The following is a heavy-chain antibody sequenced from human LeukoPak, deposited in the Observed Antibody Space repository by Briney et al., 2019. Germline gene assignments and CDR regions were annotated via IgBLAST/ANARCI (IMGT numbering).Heavy chain of an antibody. J-gene: IGHJ3*02. CDR2: IYYSGST. CDR1: GGSISSSSYY. D-gene: IGHD3-9*01. CDR3: ARVTPLRYFDWLTSEDDAFDI. V-gene: IGHV4-39*07. Sequence: SETLSLTCTVAGGSISSSSYYWGWIRDPPGKGLEWFGRIYYSGSTYYNPSLKRRVTISVDSSKNPFSLTLSSVTAADTAVYYCARVTPLRYFDWLTSEDDAFDIWGQATMVTDSS.